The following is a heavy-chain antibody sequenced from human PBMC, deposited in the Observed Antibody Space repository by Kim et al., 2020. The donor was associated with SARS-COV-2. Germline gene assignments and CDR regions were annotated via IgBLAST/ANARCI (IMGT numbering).Heavy chain of an antibody. J-gene: IGHJ6*02. Sequence: SETLSLTCTVSGGSISSSSYYWGWIRQPPGKGLEWIGSIYYSGSTYYNPSLKSRVTISVDTSKNQFSLKLSSVTAADTAVYYCAQKSHYYGSGKNYYGMDVWAKGPRSPSP. CDR2: IYYSGST. CDR3: AQKSHYYGSGKNYYGMDV. CDR1: GGSISSSSYY. D-gene: IGHD3-10*01. V-gene: IGHV4-39*01.